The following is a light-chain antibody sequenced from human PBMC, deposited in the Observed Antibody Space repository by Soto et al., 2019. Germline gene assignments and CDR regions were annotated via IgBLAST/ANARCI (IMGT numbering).Light chain of an antibody. CDR2: YDS. CDR3: QVWDSGSNHQV. CDR1: IIGTKT. V-gene: IGLV3-21*01. J-gene: IGLJ3*02. Sequence: SYELTQPPSVSVAPGKTARITCGENIIGTKTVHWYQQKPGQAPVLVIYYDSDRPSGIPERFSGSNSGNTATLTISTVEAGDEADYYGQVWDSGSNHQVFGGGTQLTVL.